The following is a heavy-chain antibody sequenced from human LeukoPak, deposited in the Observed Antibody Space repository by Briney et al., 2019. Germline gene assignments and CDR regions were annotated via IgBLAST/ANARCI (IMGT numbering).Heavy chain of an antibody. D-gene: IGHD6-6*01. V-gene: IGHV1-2*02. J-gene: IGHJ6*03. CDR2: INPNSGGT. CDR3: ARAARQRGYYYYYYMDV. CDR1: GYTFTGYY. Sequence: ASVKVSCKASGYTFTGYYMHWVRQAPGQRLEWMGWINPNSGGTNYAQKFQDRVTMTRDTSISTAYMELSRLRSDDTAVYYCARAARQRGYYYYYYMDVWGKGTLVTVSS.